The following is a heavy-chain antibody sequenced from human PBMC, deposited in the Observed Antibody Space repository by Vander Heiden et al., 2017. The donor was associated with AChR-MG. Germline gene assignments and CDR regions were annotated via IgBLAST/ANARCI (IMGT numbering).Heavy chain of an antibody. CDR1: GGSITSSY. CDR2: IYYSERM. CDR3: ARVDDYGDWTFDS. Sequence: QVQLKESGPGLVKPSETLSLTCTVSGGSITSSYWTWVRQPPGKGLEWIGFIYYSERMDYNPSLKSRVTMSADTSKNQFSLKVNSVTTADTGVYYCARVDDYGDWTFDSWGQGTLVTVSS. V-gene: IGHV4-59*01. D-gene: IGHD4-17*01. J-gene: IGHJ4*02.